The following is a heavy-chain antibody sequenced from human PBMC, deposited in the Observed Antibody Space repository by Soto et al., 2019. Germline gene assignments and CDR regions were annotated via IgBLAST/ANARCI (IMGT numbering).Heavy chain of an antibody. V-gene: IGHV3-21*01. CDR2: ISSSSSYI. CDR1: GFTFSSNR. D-gene: IGHD5-18*01. J-gene: IGHJ4*02. Sequence: EVQLVESGGGLVKPGGSLRLSCAASGFTFSSNRMNWVGQAPGKGLGWVSSISSSSSYIYYADSVKGRFTISRDNAKNSLYLQMNSLRAEDTAVYYCARDQPGYSYGYGLGYWGQGTLVTVSS. CDR3: ARDQPGYSYGYGLGY.